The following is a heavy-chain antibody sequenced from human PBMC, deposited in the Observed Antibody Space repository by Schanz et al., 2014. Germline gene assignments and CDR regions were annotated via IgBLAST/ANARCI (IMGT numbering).Heavy chain of an antibody. Sequence: QVQLQESGPGLVKPSETLSLTCSVSGGDIGNYYWSWIRQPPGKGLEWIGYIYYSGNTYYTPSLKSRVIMSVDTSKKQFSLKLSSVTAADTAVYYCARTLVNGSRKWFVPWGPGTQVTVSS. J-gene: IGHJ5*02. V-gene: IGHV4-59*06. D-gene: IGHD3-10*01. CDR3: ARTLVNGSRKWFVP. CDR1: GGDIGNYY. CDR2: IYYSGNT.